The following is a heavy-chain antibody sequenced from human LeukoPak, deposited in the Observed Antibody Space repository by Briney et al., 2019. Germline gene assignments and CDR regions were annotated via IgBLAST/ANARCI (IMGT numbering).Heavy chain of an antibody. D-gene: IGHD6-19*01. CDR3: ARDSSGWYYFDY. CDR2: ISRSSGSSI. CDR1: GFTFSNYE. J-gene: IGHJ4*02. V-gene: IGHV3-48*03. Sequence: GGSLRLSCAASGFTFSNYEMNWVRQAPGKGLEWVSYISRSSGSSIYYADSVKGRFTISRDNAKNSLYLQMNSLRAEDTAVYYCARDSSGWYYFDYWGQGILVTVTS.